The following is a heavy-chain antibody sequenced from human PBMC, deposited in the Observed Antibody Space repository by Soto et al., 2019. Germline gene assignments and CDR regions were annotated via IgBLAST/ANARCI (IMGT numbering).Heavy chain of an antibody. CDR1: GYTFSSYA. V-gene: IGHV1-69*05. Sequence: SVKVSCKASGYTFSSYAISWVRQAPGQGLEWMGWIIPNIGTTNYAQKLQGRVTMTTDASTSTAYMELSSLRSEDTAVYYCARVTVQMSNIVGVPGGDAYGLDVWG. J-gene: IGHJ6*02. D-gene: IGHD2-2*01. CDR2: IIPNIGTT. CDR3: ARVTVQMSNIVGVPGGDAYGLDV.